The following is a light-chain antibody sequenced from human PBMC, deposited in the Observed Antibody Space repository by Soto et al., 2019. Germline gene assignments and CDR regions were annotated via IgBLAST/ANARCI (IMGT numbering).Light chain of an antibody. CDR1: SSDVGGYNY. Sequence: SLLTQPSSVSGSPGQSITISCTGTSSDVGGYNYVSWYQQHPGKAPKLMIYDVSNRPSGVSNRFSGSKSGNTASLTISGLQAEDEADYYCSSYTSSSLHVFGTGTKVTVL. CDR2: DVS. CDR3: SSYTSSSLHV. V-gene: IGLV2-14*03. J-gene: IGLJ1*01.